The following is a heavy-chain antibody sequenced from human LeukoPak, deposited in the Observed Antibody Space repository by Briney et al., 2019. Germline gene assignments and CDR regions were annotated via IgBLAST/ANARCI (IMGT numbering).Heavy chain of an antibody. CDR1: GYTFSSYG. D-gene: IGHD2-21*02. CDR2: ISVYNANT. J-gene: IGHJ6*02. CDR3: ARDPPAYCGGVCYSPYSGMDV. Sequence: GASVKVSCKASGYTFSSYGIIWVRQAPGQGLEWMGWISVYNANTDQSKKLQGRVTMTTDTSTSTAYMELTSLRSDDTAVYYCARDPPAYCGGVCYSPYSGMDVWAEGPRSPSP. V-gene: IGHV1-18*01.